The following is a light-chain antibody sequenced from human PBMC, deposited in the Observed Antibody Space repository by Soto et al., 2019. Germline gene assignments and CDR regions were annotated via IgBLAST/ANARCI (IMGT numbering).Light chain of an antibody. V-gene: IGKV3-15*01. CDR2: GPS. Sequence: EIMLTQTPAILSASPGDAITLSCRASQRIGRDLAWYQQRRGQSPRLLIYGPSIRATGVPARFTGSGSGAESTLTISNVQPEDFAVYYCQQYNDWPPSFGGGTEGEI. CDR3: QQYNDWPPS. J-gene: IGKJ4*01. CDR1: QRIGRD.